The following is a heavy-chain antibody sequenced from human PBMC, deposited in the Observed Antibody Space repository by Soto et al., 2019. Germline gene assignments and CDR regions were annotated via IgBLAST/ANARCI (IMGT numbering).Heavy chain of an antibody. CDR1: GFTFSDYG. CDR2: ISSGSDTI. Sequence: EVQLVESGGGLVQPGGSLRLSCSVSGFTFSDYGVNWVRQAPGKGLEWISYISSGSDTIYYAESVQGRFTISRDDAKNSLFXQXXXXRXXDTAVYYCARVSKTWEDDYWGHGTLVTVSS. D-gene: IGHD1-26*01. CDR3: ARVSKTWEDDY. J-gene: IGHJ4*01. V-gene: IGHV3-48*01.